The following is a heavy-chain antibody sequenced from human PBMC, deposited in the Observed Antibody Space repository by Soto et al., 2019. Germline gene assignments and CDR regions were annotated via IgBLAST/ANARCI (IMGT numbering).Heavy chain of an antibody. V-gene: IGHV1-69*01. J-gene: IGHJ6*02. CDR1: GGTFGNFA. CDR2: IIPLFQTA. D-gene: IGHD1-1*01. Sequence: QVQLVQSGAEVKKPGSSVKVSCKASGGTFGNFAISWVRQAPGQGLEWMGGIIPLFQTANYALKFQGRVKITADEATTTAYMELNSVRSKDTAVYYCSRWSLWNPLYYSGMDVCGQGTTVMVSS. CDR3: SRWSLWNPLYYSGMDV.